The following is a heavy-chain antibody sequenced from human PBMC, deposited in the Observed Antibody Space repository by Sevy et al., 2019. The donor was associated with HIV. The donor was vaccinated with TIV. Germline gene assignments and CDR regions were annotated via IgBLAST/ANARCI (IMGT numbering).Heavy chain of an antibody. CDR3: VKDFGGLTDY. V-gene: IGHV3-74*01. Sequence: GGSLRLSCAGSGFSITSYWMHWVRQAPGKGLVWVSRMNEDGSVTNHADSVRGRFTISRDNAKKTLYLQMNSLRVEDTAVYYCVKDFGGLTDYWGQGTLVTVS. J-gene: IGHJ4*02. CDR1: GFSITSYW. D-gene: IGHD3-16*01. CDR2: MNEDGSVT.